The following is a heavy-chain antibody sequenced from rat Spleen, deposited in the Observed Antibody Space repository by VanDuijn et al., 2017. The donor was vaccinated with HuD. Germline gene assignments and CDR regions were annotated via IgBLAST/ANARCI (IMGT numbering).Heavy chain of an antibody. Sequence: EVKLLESGGGLVQPGGSMRLSCAASGFTFTDFYMNWIRQPAGKAPEWLGFIRNKANGYTTEYNPSVKGRFTISRDNTQNMLYLQMNTLRAEDTATYYGSRWDTVAVLAYWGQGTLVTVSS. D-gene: IGHD1-2*01. CDR2: IRNKANGYTT. CDR1: GFTFTDFY. V-gene: IGHV7-7*01. J-gene: IGHJ3*01. CDR3: SRWDTVAVLAY.